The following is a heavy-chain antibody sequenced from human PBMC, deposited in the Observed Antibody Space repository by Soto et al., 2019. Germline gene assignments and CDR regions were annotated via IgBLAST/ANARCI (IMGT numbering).Heavy chain of an antibody. V-gene: IGHV4-59*08. D-gene: IGHD1-1*01. CDR3: ARRYGYSFDY. J-gene: IGHJ4*02. Sequence: SETLSLTCTVSGGSISSYYWSWIRHPPGKGLEWIGYIYYSGSTNYNPSLKSRVTISVDTSKNQFSLKLSSVTAADTAVYYCARRYGYSFDYWGQGTLVTVS. CDR1: GGSISSYY. CDR2: IYYSGST.